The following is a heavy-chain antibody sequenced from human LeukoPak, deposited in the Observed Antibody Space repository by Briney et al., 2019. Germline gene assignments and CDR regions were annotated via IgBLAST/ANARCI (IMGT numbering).Heavy chain of an antibody. Sequence: SETLSLTCAVYGGSFSGYYWSWIRQPPGKGLEWIGEINHSGSTNYNPSLKSRVTISVDTSKNQFSLKLSSVTAADTAVYYCARGSTAVMTAIGSLNLDYWGQGTLVTVSS. J-gene: IGHJ4*02. CDR3: ARGSTAVMTAIGSLNLDY. CDR2: INHSGST. V-gene: IGHV4-34*01. D-gene: IGHD2-21*02. CDR1: GGSFSGYY.